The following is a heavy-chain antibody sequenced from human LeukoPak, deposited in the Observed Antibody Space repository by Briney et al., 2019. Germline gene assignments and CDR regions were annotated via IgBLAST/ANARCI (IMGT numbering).Heavy chain of an antibody. J-gene: IGHJ4*02. CDR2: IYPGDSDT. V-gene: IGHV5-51*01. CDR3: ARAAWIQLWWEFDY. CDR1: GYSFTSYW. Sequence: GESLKISCKGSGYSFTSYWIGWVRQMPGEGLEWMGIIYPGDSDTRYSPSFQGQVTISANKSISTAYLQWSSLKASDTAMYYCARAAWIQLWWEFDYWGQGTLVTVSS. D-gene: IGHD5-18*01.